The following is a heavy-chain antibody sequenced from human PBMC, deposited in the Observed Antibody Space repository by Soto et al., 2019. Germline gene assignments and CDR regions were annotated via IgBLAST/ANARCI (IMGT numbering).Heavy chain of an antibody. CDR1: GGSISSYY. CDR3: ARLYCSSTSCHYYYYYYMDV. D-gene: IGHD2-2*01. V-gene: IGHV4-59*08. Sequence: SETRSLTCTVSGGSISSYYWSWIRQPPGKGLEWIGYIYYSGSTNYNPSLKSRVTISVDTSKNQFSLKLSSVTAADTAVYYCARLYCSSTSCHYYYYYYMDVWGKGTTVTVS. J-gene: IGHJ6*03. CDR2: IYYSGST.